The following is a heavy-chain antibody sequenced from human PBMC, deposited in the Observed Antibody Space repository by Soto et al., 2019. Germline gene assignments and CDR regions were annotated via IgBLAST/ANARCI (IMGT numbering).Heavy chain of an antibody. J-gene: IGHJ6*02. V-gene: IGHV1-46*01. CDR2: PLCGGT. Sequence: PLCGGTNYPQKFQGRVIMTRDTSTSTVYMELSSLRSEDTAVYYCARVPGIAAADSYYYYGLDVWGQGTTVTVSS. CDR3: ARVPGIAAADSYYYYGLDV. D-gene: IGHD6-13*01.